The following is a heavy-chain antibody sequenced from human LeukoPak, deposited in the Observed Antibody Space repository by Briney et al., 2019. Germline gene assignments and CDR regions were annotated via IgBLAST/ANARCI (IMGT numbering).Heavy chain of an antibody. V-gene: IGHV1-18*01. CDR3: ARDVQYALDY. J-gene: IGHJ4*02. Sequence: ASVKVSCKPSGYMFTTYGISWVRQAPGQGLEWMGWISANKGNTNYAQNLQGRVTMTTDTSTSTAYMELRSLRSDDTAVYHCARDVQYALDYWGQGTQVTVSS. CDR1: GYMFTTYG. D-gene: IGHD2-2*01. CDR2: ISANKGNT.